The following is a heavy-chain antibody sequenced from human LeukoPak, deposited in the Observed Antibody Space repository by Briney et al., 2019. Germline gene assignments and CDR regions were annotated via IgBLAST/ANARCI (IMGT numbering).Heavy chain of an antibody. V-gene: IGHV3-66*01. Sequence: GGSLRLSCAASGFTVSSTYMSWVRQAPGKGLEWVSVIYSGGTIYYADSVKGRFTISRDNSKNTLYLQMNSLRTEDTAVYYCARDLYDYGSYWGQGTLVTVSS. CDR1: GFTVSSTY. J-gene: IGHJ4*02. CDR3: ARDLYDYGSY. D-gene: IGHD4/OR15-4a*01. CDR2: IYSGGTI.